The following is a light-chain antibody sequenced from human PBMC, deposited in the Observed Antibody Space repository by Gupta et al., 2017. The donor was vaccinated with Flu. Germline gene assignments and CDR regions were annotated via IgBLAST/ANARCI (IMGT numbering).Light chain of an antibody. V-gene: IGLV1-40*01. CDR1: SFNIGAGHD. CDR3: QSYDNSISGSAV. CDR2: PSR. Sequence: QSVLTQPPSVSGAPAQSVTISCTVRSFNIGAGHDIHCYQPLPGTAPTLLLFPSRPSTSGVQDRFSGSKAGNADSPAITGLQVDDEAEDYCQSYDNSISGSAVFGGGTKVTVL. J-gene: IGLJ2*01.